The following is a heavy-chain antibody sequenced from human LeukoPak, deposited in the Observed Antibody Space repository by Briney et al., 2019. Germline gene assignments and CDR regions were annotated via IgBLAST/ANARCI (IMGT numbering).Heavy chain of an antibody. CDR2: IYYSGTT. Sequence: SETLSLTCTVSGGSISSHYWSWIRQPPGKGLEWVGYIYYSGTTNYNPSLKSRVTISVDTSKNQFSLKLSSVTAADTAVYYCARYTAMVTGAFDIWGQGTMVTVSS. D-gene: IGHD5-18*01. J-gene: IGHJ3*02. CDR3: ARYTAMVTGAFDI. CDR1: GGSISSHY. V-gene: IGHV4-59*11.